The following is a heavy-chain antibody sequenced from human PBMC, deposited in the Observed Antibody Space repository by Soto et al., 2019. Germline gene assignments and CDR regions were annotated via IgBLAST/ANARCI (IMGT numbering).Heavy chain of an antibody. Sequence: PRASVKVSCKASGYTFSDYFMHWVRQAPGQGLEWVGLINPSGGATSYPQKFQGSVSLTVDTSTSTFYMELRSLRSDDTAVYYCARGRQKWRCNDAFDIWGQGTLVTVSS. CDR1: GYTFSDYF. CDR2: INPSGGAT. D-gene: IGHD5-12*01. J-gene: IGHJ3*02. CDR3: ARGRQKWRCNDAFDI. V-gene: IGHV1-46*01.